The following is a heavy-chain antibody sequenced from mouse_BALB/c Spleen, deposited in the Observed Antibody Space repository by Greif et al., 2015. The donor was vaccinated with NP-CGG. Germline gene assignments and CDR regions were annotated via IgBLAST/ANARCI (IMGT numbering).Heavy chain of an antibody. D-gene: IGHD2-4*01. CDR3: AGDYAMDY. V-gene: IGHV3-8*02. J-gene: IGHJ4*01. CDR2: ISYSGST. Sequence: EVKLVESGPSLVKPSQTLSLTCSVTGDSITSGYWNWIRKFPGNKLEYMGYISYSGSTYYNPPLKSRISITRDTSKNXYYLQLNSVTAEDTATYYCAGDYAMDYWGQGTSVTVSS. CDR1: GDSITSGY.